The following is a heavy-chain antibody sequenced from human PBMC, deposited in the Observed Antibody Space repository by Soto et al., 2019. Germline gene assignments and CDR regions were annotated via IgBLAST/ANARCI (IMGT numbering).Heavy chain of an antibody. CDR2: RSYDGSNK. J-gene: IGHJ4*02. CDR3: ALAYSTSLYDRNYIAVAGTFDY. D-gene: IGHD6-19*01. Sequence: GGSLRLSCAASGFTFSSYGMHWVRQAPGKGLEWVAGRSYDGSNKYYAASGKGRFTISRDNSKNTLYLEMNSLRAEDTAVYYCALAYSTSLYDRNYIAVAGTFDYWGQGTLVTVPS. CDR1: GFTFSSYG. V-gene: IGHV3-30*03.